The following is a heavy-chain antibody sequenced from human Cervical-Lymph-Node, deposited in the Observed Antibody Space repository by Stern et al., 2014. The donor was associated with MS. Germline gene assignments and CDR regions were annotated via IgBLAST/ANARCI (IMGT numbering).Heavy chain of an antibody. V-gene: IGHV3-30*09. J-gene: IGHJ4*02. D-gene: IGHD3-10*01. CDR1: GVTYRSFA. CDR2: ISNDETKT. CDR3: VPGSGAFDF. Sequence: QVQLVESGGGVVQPSTTLRLSCAASGVTYRSFAMHWVRQAPGKGLELVAVISNDETKTNYSDPVKRRFVISSDNSKNALYLQMSSLRRDDTAVYYCVPGSGAFDFWGQGTLVIVSS.